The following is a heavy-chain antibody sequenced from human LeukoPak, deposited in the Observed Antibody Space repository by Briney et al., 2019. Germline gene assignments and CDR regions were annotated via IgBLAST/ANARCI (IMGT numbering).Heavy chain of an antibody. Sequence: SETLSLTCTVSGGSISSYYWSWIRQPPGKGLEWIGYIYYSGSTNYNPSLKSRVTISVDASKNQFSLKLSSVTAADTAVYYCARDRGYCSSTSCYTRFDYWGQGTLVTVSS. V-gene: IGHV4-59*01. CDR1: GGSISSYY. CDR3: ARDRGYCSSTSCYTRFDY. CDR2: IYYSGST. J-gene: IGHJ4*02. D-gene: IGHD2-2*02.